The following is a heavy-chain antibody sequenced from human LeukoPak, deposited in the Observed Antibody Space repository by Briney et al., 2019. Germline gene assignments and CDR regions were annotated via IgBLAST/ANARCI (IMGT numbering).Heavy chain of an antibody. J-gene: IGHJ3*02. V-gene: IGHV4-59*01. CDR3: ARVGGMTTINNAAFDI. CDR1: GGSINSDY. Sequence: PSETLSLTCSVSGGSINSDYWNWIRQPPGEGLEWIGYIYHSGSTNYNPSLKSRVTISIDKSKKQFSLKLISVTAADTAIYYCARVGGMTTINNAAFDIWGQGTMATVSS. CDR2: IYHSGST. D-gene: IGHD5-12*01.